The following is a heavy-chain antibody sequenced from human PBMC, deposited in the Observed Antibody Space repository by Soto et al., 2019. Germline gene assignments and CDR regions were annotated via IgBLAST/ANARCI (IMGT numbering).Heavy chain of an antibody. D-gene: IGHD3-10*01. CDR2: MNPNSGNT. V-gene: IGHV1-8*01. CDR1: GYTFTSYD. J-gene: IGHJ4*02. CDR3: AITQLGFGEQHY. Sequence: QVQLVQSGAEVKKPGASVKVSCKASGYTFTSYDINWVRQATGQGLEWMGWMNPNSGNTGYAQKFQGRVTMTRNTYIGTAYLELSSRRSEDTAVYYCAITQLGFGEQHYWGQGTLVTVSS.